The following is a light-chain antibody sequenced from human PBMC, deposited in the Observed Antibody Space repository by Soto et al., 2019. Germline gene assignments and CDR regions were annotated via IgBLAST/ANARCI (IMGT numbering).Light chain of an antibody. Sequence: SYELTQPPSVSVSPGQTASITCSGDKLGDKYACWYQQKPGQSPVLVIYQDSKRPSGIPERFSGSNSGNTATLTISGTQAMDEADYYCQAWDSSTEPIFGGGTKLTVL. J-gene: IGLJ2*01. CDR2: QDS. V-gene: IGLV3-1*01. CDR1: KLGDKY. CDR3: QAWDSSTEPI.